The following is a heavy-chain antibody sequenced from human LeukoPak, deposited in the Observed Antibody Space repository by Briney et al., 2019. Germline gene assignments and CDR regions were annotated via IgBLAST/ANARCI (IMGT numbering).Heavy chain of an antibody. CDR2: IKQDGSEK. CDR1: GFTFSSYW. J-gene: IGHJ4*02. D-gene: IGHD5-12*01. Sequence: PGGSLRLSCAASGFTFSSYWMSWVSQAPGKGLEWVANIKQDGSEKYYVDSVKGRFTISRDNAKNSLYLQMNSLRAEDTAVYYCARERPIVADVDLDYWGQGTLVTVSS. CDR3: ARERPIVADVDLDY. V-gene: IGHV3-7*03.